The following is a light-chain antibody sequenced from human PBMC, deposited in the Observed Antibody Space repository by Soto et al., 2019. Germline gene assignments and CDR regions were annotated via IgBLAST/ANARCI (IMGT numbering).Light chain of an antibody. CDR2: DAS. V-gene: IGKV1-5*01. CDR3: QQYNSFWT. CDR1: QSISSW. J-gene: IGKJ1*01. Sequence: DIQMTQSPSTLSASVGDRVTITCRASQSISSWLAWYQQKPGKAPKLLIYDASYLERVVPSRFSGSGSGTEFTLTISSLQPDDLATYYCQQYNSFWTFGQGTKVEI.